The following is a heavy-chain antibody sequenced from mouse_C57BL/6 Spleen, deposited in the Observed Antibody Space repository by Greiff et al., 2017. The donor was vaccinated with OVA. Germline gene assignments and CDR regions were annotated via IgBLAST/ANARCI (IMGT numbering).Heavy chain of an antibody. CDR3: ARPFTTVVAQDYAMDY. Sequence: VQLQQSGPGLVQPSQSLSITCTVSGFSLTSYGVHWVRQSPGKGLEWLGVIWSGGSTDYNAAFISRLSISKDNSKSQVFFKMNSLQADDTAIYYCARPFTTVVAQDYAMDYWGQGTSVTVSS. CDR1: GFSLTSYG. CDR2: IWSGGST. V-gene: IGHV2-2*01. D-gene: IGHD1-1*01. J-gene: IGHJ4*01.